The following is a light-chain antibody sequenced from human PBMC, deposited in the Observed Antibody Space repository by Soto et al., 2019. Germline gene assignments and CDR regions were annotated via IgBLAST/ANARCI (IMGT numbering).Light chain of an antibody. CDR1: QSVSSRS. J-gene: IGKJ1*01. CDR2: DAS. V-gene: IGKV3-20*01. CDR3: QQYDGSSRT. Sequence: EIMLTQSPCTLSLSPGERATLSFRASQSVSSRSLAWYQQKPGQAPRLLISDASNRAADIPDRFSGSGSGTDFTLTINRLEPEDFAVYYCQQYDGSSRTFGQGTKVDIK.